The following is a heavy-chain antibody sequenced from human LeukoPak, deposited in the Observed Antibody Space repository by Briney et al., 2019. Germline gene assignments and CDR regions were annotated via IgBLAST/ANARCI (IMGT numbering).Heavy chain of an antibody. CDR2: IYYSAST. V-gene: IGHV4-61*01. CDR1: GGSVSSGSYY. Sequence: RPSETLSLTCTVSGGSVSSGSYYWSWIRQPPGKGLEWIGYIYYSASTNYNPSLKSRVTISVDTSNNQFSLKLSSVTAADTAVYYCARQSSGGSYGLIMYNWFDPWGQGTLVTVSS. J-gene: IGHJ5*02. CDR3: ARQSSGGSYGLIMYNWFDP. D-gene: IGHD5-18*01.